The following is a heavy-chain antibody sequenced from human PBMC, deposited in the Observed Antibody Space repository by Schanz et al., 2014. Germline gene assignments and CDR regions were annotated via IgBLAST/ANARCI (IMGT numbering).Heavy chain of an antibody. Sequence: QVQLQESGPGLVKPSETLSLTCTVSGGSNSSHFWSWIRQPPGKGLEWIGYMYHSGSSNYNPSLKSRVTISVDTSKNQFSLKMTSLTAADTAVYFCARDEGRDGYNLAFDVWGQGTLVTVSS. CDR3: ARDEGRDGYNLAFDV. CDR1: GGSNSSHF. V-gene: IGHV4-59*11. D-gene: IGHD5-12*01. CDR2: MYHSGSS. J-gene: IGHJ3*01.